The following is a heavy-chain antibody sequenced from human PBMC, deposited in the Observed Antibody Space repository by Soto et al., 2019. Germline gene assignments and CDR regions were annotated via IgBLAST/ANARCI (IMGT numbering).Heavy chain of an antibody. V-gene: IGHV3-15*01. CDR2: IKSKIDGGTI. D-gene: IGHD3-22*01. CDR1: GFTFSHAW. CDR3: SYYYESSGVPLFDY. Sequence: GGSLRLSCVASGFTFSHAWMNWVRQAPGQGLEWVGRIKSKIDGGTIDYAAPVKDRFSISRDDSTNSLYLQMNSLKSEDTAIYDGSYYYESSGVPLFDYWGQETQATVS. J-gene: IGHJ4*01.